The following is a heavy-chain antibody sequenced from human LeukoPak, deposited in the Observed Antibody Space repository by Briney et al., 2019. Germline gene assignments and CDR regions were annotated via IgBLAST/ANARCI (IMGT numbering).Heavy chain of an antibody. V-gene: IGHV1-46*01. Sequence: ASVTVSSMHSGYTFTGYYMHWVRQAPGHGLEWMGIINPSAGSTVYAQKFQGRVIMTRDTSTSTIYMELSSLRSEDTAIYYCARGTGLKAFDIWGQGTMVTVSS. CDR3: ARGTGLKAFDI. J-gene: IGHJ3*02. CDR2: INPSAGST. CDR1: GYTFTGYY. D-gene: IGHD2-21*01.